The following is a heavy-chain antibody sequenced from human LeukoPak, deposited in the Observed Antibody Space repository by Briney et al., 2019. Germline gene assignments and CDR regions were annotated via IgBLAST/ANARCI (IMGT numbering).Heavy chain of an antibody. J-gene: IGHJ5*02. CDR1: GYTFTSYG. V-gene: IGHV1-18*01. CDR3: ARAQDASIRFSGNWFDP. D-gene: IGHD3-3*01. Sequence: ASVKVSCKASGYTFTSYGISWVRQAPGQGLEWMGWISAYNGNTNYAQKLQGRVTMTTDTSTSTAYMELRSLRSDDTAVYYYARAQDASIRFSGNWFDPWGQGTLVTVSS. CDR2: ISAYNGNT.